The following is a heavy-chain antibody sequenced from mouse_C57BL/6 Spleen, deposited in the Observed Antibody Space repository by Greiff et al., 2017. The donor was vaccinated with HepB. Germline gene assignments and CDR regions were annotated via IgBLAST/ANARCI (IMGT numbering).Heavy chain of an antibody. V-gene: IGHV5-4*01. CDR2: ISDGGSYT. CDR3: ARKGVFDY. Sequence: EVQRVESGGGLVKPGGSLKLSCAASGFTFSSYAMSWVRQTPEKRLEWVATISDGGSYTYYPDNVKGRFTISRDNAKNNLYLQMSHLKSEDTAMYYCARKGVFDYWGQGTTLTVSS. J-gene: IGHJ2*01. CDR1: GFTFSSYA.